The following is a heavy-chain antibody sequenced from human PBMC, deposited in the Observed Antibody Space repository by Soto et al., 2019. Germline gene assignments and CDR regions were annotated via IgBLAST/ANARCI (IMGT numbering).Heavy chain of an antibody. D-gene: IGHD3-16*01. V-gene: IGHV5-10-1*01. CDR2: IDPLDSHT. CDR3: SRHQGGIVAEDS. CDR1: GSIRTTDW. J-gene: IGHJ4*02. Sequence: SLKISLTASGSIRTTDWLSWVCQKPGKGLEWMGRIDPLDSHTKYSPSFEGRVNISADRSIATAYLHWTSLETSATAIYYCSRHQGGIVAEDSWRQGNLDTVPQ.